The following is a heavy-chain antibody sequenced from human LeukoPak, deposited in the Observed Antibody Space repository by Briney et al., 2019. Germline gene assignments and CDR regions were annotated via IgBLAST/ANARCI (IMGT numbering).Heavy chain of an antibody. CDR1: GFTFSSYW. Sequence: PGGSLRLSCAASGFTFSSYWMGWVRQAPGKGLEWVANIKQDGSEKYYVDSVKGRFTISRDNAKNSLYLQMNSPRAEDTAVYYCASYLWGNDYWGQGTLVTVSS. D-gene: IGHD1-26*01. V-gene: IGHV3-7*01. CDR3: ASYLWGNDY. CDR2: IKQDGSEK. J-gene: IGHJ4*02.